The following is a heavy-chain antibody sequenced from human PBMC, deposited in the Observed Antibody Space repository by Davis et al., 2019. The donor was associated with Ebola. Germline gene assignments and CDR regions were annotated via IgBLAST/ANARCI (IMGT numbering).Heavy chain of an antibody. J-gene: IGHJ6*04. Sequence: ASVKVSCKASGYTFSSHAMNWVRQAPGQGLEWMGWINTNTGNPTYAQGFTGRFVFSLDTSVSTAYLQISSLKAEDTAVYYCARGPIWFGEFHYYYYGMDVWGKGTTVTVSS. CDR1: GYTFSSHA. CDR2: INTNTGNP. CDR3: ARGPIWFGEFHYYYYGMDV. D-gene: IGHD3-10*01. V-gene: IGHV7-4-1*02.